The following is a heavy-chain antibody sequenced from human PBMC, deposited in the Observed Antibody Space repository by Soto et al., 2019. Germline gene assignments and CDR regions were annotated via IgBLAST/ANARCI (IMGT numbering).Heavy chain of an antibody. CDR2: IIPLFATA. D-gene: IGHD1-26*01. CDR3: ARSDRRYHDTTQHAFDI. Sequence: QVQLVQSGAEVKKPGSSVKVSCKASGGTFSSYTFTWVRQAPGQGLEWMGGIIPLFATADYALKFQGRFTITADESMNTVYMEVNSLKSEDTAVYYCARSDRRYHDTTQHAFDIWGQGTIVTVSS. CDR1: GGTFSSYT. V-gene: IGHV1-69*01. J-gene: IGHJ3*02.